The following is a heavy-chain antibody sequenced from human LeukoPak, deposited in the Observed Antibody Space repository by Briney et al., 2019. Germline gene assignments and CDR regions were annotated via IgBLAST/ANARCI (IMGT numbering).Heavy chain of an antibody. J-gene: IGHJ5*02. V-gene: IGHV1-46*01. CDR3: ARDPRIAAAVTNWFDP. CDR1: GYTFTSYY. D-gene: IGHD6-13*01. Sequence: ASVKVSCKASGYTFTSYYMHWVRQAPGRGLEWMGIINPSGGSTSYAQKFQGRVTMTRDTSTSTVYMELSSLRSEDTAVYYCARDPRIAAAVTNWFDPWGQGTLVTVSS. CDR2: INPSGGST.